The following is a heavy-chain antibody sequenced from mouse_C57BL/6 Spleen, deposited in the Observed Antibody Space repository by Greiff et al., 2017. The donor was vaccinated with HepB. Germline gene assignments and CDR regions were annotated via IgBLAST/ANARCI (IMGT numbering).Heavy chain of an antibody. J-gene: IGHJ1*03. D-gene: IGHD1-1*01. Sequence: EVMLVESGGGLVKPGGSLKLSCAASGFTFSDYGMHWVRQAPEKGLEWVAYISSGSSTIYYADTVKGRFTISRDNAKNTLFLQMTSLRSEDTAMYYCARRAVVARGYFDVWGTGTTVTVSS. CDR2: ISSGSSTI. CDR1: GFTFSDYG. V-gene: IGHV5-17*01. CDR3: ARRAVVARGYFDV.